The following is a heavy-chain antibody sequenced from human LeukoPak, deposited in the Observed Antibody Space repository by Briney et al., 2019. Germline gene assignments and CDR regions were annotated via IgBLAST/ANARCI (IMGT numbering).Heavy chain of an antibody. CDR1: VFTFSRYA. Sequence: TGGSLRLSCAASVFTFSRYAMGWVREAPGEGRVWVSAITASGGNTYYADSVKGRFTISRDNSKNTLYLQVNSLRAEDTAVYYCAKGNGYSYGRYYFDYWGQGTLVTVSS. J-gene: IGHJ4*02. CDR2: ITASGGNT. D-gene: IGHD5-18*01. CDR3: AKGNGYSYGRYYFDY. V-gene: IGHV3-23*01.